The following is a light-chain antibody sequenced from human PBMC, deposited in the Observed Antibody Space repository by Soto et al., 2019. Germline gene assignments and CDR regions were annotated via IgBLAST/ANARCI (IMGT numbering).Light chain of an antibody. CDR3: QQSYSTPPWT. CDR1: QSISSW. CDR2: AAS. Sequence: DIQMTRSPSTLSASVGDRVTITCRASQSISSWLAWYQQKPGKAPKLLXYAASSLQSGVPSRFSGSGSGTDFTLTISSLQPEDFATYYCQQSYSTPPWTFGQGTKVDIK. V-gene: IGKV1-39*01. J-gene: IGKJ1*01.